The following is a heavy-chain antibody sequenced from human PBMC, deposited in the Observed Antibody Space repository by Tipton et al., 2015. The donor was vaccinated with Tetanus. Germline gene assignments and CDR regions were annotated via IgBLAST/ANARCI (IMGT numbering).Heavy chain of an antibody. J-gene: IGHJ6*02. CDR3: ARDFRWLQFFSYYYYGMDV. CDR2: ISYDGSNK. Sequence: SLRLSCAASGFTFSSYAMHWVRQAPGKGLEWVAVISYDGSNKYYADSVKGRFTISRDNSKNTLYLQMNSLRAEDTAVCYCARDFRWLQFFSYYYYGMDVWGQGTTVTVSS. CDR1: GFTFSSYA. V-gene: IGHV3-30-3*01. D-gene: IGHD5-24*01.